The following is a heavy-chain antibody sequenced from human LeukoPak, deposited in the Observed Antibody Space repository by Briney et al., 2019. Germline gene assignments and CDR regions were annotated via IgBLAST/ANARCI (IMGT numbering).Heavy chain of an antibody. Sequence: ASVKVSCKVSGYTLTKLSMHWVRQAPGKGLEWMGGFDPEDGETIYAQKFQGRVTMTEDTSTDTAYMELSSPRSEDTAVYYCATRPTYWGIAVAAAGEGVYFDYWGQGTLVTASS. D-gene: IGHD6-19*01. V-gene: IGHV1-24*01. J-gene: IGHJ4*02. CDR1: GYTLTKLS. CDR2: FDPEDGET. CDR3: ATRPTYWGIAVAAAGEGVYFDY.